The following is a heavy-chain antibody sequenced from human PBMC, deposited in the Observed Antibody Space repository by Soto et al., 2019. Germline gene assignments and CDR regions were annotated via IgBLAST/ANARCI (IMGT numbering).Heavy chain of an antibody. CDR2: INPFKGDT. D-gene: IGHD2-2*02. V-gene: IGHV1-18*01. CDR1: CYTFSTYG. CDR3: ARVKVPAAILGAFDL. Sequence: SAKVSFKASCYTFSTYGITWVRQAPVQGLDWMGWINPFKGDTNSAARFQDRVTMTTDTSTRTAYMELRSLRSDDTTVYYCARVKVPAAILGAFDLWGQGTLVTV. J-gene: IGHJ3*01.